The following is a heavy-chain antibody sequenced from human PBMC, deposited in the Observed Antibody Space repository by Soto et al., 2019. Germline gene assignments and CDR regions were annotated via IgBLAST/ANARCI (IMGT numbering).Heavy chain of an antibody. Sequence: SETLSLTCAVYGGSFSGYYWSWIRQPPGKGLEWIGEINHSGSTNYNPSLKSRVTISVDTSKNQFSLKLSSVNAADTAVYYCARGPGIVVVPAAISGANWFDPWGQGTLVTVSS. D-gene: IGHD2-2*01. CDR3: ARGPGIVVVPAAISGANWFDP. V-gene: IGHV4-34*01. J-gene: IGHJ5*02. CDR2: INHSGST. CDR1: GGSFSGYY.